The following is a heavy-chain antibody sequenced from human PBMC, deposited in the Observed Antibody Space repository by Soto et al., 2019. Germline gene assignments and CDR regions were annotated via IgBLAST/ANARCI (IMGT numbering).Heavy chain of an antibody. CDR3: ARELRDEFGHPVGFDI. D-gene: IGHD3-10*01. CDR1: GDSINSGDYY. V-gene: IGHV4-30-4*01. CDR2: VYYSGST. Sequence: QVRLQESGPRLVKPSQTLTLTCTVSGDSINSGDYYWNWIRQPPGKGLAWIGYVYYSGSTYYNSSLRSRLSISLDTSKTQFSLSLGSVTAADTAMYYCARELRDEFGHPVGFDIWGHGTPVTVSS. J-gene: IGHJ3*02.